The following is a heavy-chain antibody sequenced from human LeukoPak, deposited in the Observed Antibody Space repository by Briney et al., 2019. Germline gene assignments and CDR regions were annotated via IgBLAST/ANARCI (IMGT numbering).Heavy chain of an antibody. Sequence: ASVKVSCKASGYTFTNYGISWVRQAPGQGLEWMGWISAYSGNTHYAQKIQGRVTMTTDTSTSTAYMELRSMTSDDTAVYYCPRYSVSTTTARGIDSWGQKTLLTV. D-gene: IGHD2-21*02. CDR1: GYTFTNYG. CDR3: PRYSVSTTTARGIDS. CDR2: ISAYSGNT. V-gene: IGHV1-18*01. J-gene: IGHJ5*01.